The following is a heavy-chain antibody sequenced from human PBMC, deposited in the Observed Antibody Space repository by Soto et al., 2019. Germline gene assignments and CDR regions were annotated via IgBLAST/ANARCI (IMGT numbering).Heavy chain of an antibody. D-gene: IGHD5-18*01. V-gene: IGHV4-61*01. J-gene: IGHJ4*02. CDR1: VDSVSGGSYY. CDR3: ARDIRGYSRALDD. Sequence: PWETLSLTCTVSVDSVSGGSYYCTWIRQPPGKGLEWIGYIYYSGSTNYNPSLKSRVTMSVDTSKNQFSLKLSSVTGADTAVYYCARDIRGYSRALDDWGQGTLVNVSS. CDR2: IYYSGST.